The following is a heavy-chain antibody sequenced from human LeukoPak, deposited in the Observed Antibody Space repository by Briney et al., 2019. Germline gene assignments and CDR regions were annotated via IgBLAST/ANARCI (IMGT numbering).Heavy chain of an antibody. CDR1: GFTFNSKW. CDR2: INQDGSEK. CDR3: ADPPSGY. V-gene: IGHV3-7*01. J-gene: IGHJ4*02. Sequence: GGSLRLSCAASGFTFNSKWMTWVRQAPGKGLFWLANINQDGSEKYYEDSVKGRFTISRDNAKSSLYLEMSGLRAEDTAVYYCADPPSGYWDQGTLVAVSS. D-gene: IGHD6-19*01.